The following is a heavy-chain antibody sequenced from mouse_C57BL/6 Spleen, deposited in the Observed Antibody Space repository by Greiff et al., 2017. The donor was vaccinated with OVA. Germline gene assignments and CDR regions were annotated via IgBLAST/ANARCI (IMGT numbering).Heavy chain of an antibody. V-gene: IGHV1-50*01. D-gene: IGHD2-5*01. J-gene: IGHJ2*01. Sequence: QVQLQQPGAELVKPGASVKLSCKASGYTFTSYWMQWVKQRPGQGLEWIGEIDPSDSYTYYNPKFKGKATLTVDTSSSTAYMQLSSLTSEDSAVYYCARRHYSNDFDYWGQGTTLTVSS. CDR1: GYTFTSYW. CDR2: IDPSDSYT. CDR3: ARRHYSNDFDY.